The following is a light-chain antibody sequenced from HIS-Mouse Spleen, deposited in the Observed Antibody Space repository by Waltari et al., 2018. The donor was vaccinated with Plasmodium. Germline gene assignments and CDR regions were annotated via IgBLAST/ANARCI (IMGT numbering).Light chain of an antibody. V-gene: IGKV3-20*01. CDR1: QSVSSSY. J-gene: IGKJ1*01. CDR3: QQYGSSGT. CDR2: GAY. Sequence: EIVLTQSPGTLSLSPGERATLSCRASQSVSSSYLAWYQQKPGQAPRLLIYGAYSRATGIPDRFSGSGSGTDFTLTISRLEPEDFAVYYCQQYGSSGTFGQGTKVEIK.